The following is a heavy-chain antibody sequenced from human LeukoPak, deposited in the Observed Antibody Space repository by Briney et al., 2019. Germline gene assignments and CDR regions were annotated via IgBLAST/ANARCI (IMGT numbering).Heavy chain of an antibody. D-gene: IGHD6-19*01. CDR1: GFTFDNYA. J-gene: IGHJ4*02. CDR2: IGGDGGTT. V-gene: IGHV3-43*02. CDR3: AKDIGSGWSFDS. Sequence: GGSLRLSCAASGFTFDNYAMHWVRQAQGKGLEWVSLIGGDGGTTYFADSVKGRFTISRDNSKNSLYLQMNSLRTEDTALYYCAKDIGSGWSFDSWGQGTLVTVSS.